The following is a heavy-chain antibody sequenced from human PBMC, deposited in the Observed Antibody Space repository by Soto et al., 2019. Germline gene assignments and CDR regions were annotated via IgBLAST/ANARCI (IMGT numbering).Heavy chain of an antibody. Sequence: ASVKVSCKVSGYTLTELSMHWVRQAPGKGLEWMGGFDPEDGETIYAQKFQGRVTMTEDTSTDTAYMELSSLRSEDTAVYYCATTRDGYNYRYYGMDVWGQGTTVTVPS. CDR1: GYTLTELS. CDR3: ATTRDGYNYRYYGMDV. CDR2: FDPEDGET. V-gene: IGHV1-24*01. J-gene: IGHJ6*02. D-gene: IGHD5-12*01.